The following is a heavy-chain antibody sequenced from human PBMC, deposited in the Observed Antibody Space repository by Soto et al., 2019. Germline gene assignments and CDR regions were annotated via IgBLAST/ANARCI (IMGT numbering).Heavy chain of an antibody. CDR1: GGSISSSRCH. J-gene: IGHJ2*01. D-gene: IGHD2-21*02. CDR2: IKYSGTT. CDR3: ARVRRIVVVTAIKGARYFDL. V-gene: IGHV4-39*06. Sequence: TLSLTCTVSGGSISSSRCHWGWIRQPPGKGLEWIASIKYSGTTFYNPSLKSRVTLSVDTSKNQFALKLSSVTAADTAVYYCARVRRIVVVTAIKGARYFDLWGRGTLVTVSS.